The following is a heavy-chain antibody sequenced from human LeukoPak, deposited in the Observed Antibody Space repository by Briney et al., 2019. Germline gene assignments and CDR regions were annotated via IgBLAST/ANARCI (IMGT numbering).Heavy chain of an antibody. J-gene: IGHJ6*04. Sequence: SETLSLTCTVSGGSISSGSYYWSWIRQPAGKGLEWIGRIYTSGSTNYNPSLKGRVTISTDMSQNQLSLKVTSVTAADTAVYYCARNFPGRTEDVWGKGTTVIVSS. V-gene: IGHV4-61*02. CDR1: GGSISSGSYY. D-gene: IGHD1-14*01. CDR2: IYTSGST. CDR3: ARNFPGRTEDV.